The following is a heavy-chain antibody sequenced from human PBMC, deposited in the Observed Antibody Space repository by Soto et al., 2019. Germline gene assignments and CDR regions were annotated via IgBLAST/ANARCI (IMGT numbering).Heavy chain of an antibody. J-gene: IGHJ4*02. CDR2: ISSSSSYI. Sequence: GGSLRLSCAASGFTFSSYSMNWVRQAPGKGLEWVSSISSSSSYIYYADSVKGRFTISRDNAKNSLYLQMNSLRAEDTAVYYCARDRRGTMVRGADLSYYFDYWGQGTLVTVSS. CDR1: GFTFSSYS. D-gene: IGHD3-10*01. CDR3: ARDRRGTMVRGADLSYYFDY. V-gene: IGHV3-21*01.